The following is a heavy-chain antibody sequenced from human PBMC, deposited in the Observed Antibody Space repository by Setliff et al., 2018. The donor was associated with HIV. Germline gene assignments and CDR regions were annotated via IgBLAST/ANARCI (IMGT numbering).Heavy chain of an antibody. CDR1: GYIFLNYD. Sequence: ASVKVSCKASGYIFLNYDITWVRQAPGQRLEWMGWINPGNGNTRYSQKFQGRVTITRDTSATTAYMELSSLRSEDTAIFYCARGPIGGDDAFDIWGQGTMVTVSS. D-gene: IGHD2-21*02. J-gene: IGHJ3*02. CDR2: INPGNGNT. V-gene: IGHV1-3*01. CDR3: ARGPIGGDDAFDI.